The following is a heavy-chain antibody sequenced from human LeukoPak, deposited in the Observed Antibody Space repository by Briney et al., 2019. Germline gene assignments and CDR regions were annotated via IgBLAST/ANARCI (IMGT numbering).Heavy chain of an antibody. J-gene: IGHJ4*02. V-gene: IGHV3-23*01. D-gene: IGHD3-3*01. CDR2: ISSSGGNT. CDR1: GFTFSSYA. Sequence: PGGSLRLSCAASGFTFSSYAMSWVRQAPGKGLEWVSTISSSGGNTYYADSVKGRLTISRDNSKNTLYLQMNSLRAEDTAVYYCAKELDYDSDWGQGTLVTVSS. CDR3: AKELDYDSD.